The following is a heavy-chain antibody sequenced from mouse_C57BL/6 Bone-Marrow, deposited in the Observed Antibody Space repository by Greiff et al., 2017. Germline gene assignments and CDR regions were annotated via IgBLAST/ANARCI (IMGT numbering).Heavy chain of an antibody. CDR2: INPNNGGT. D-gene: IGHD3-2*02. V-gene: IGHV1-26*01. J-gene: IGHJ3*01. CDR3: ARSQLAY. Sequence: EVQLQQSGPELVKPGASVKISCKASGYTFTDYYMNWVKQSHGKSLEWIGDINPNNGGTSYNQKFKGKATLTVDKSSSTAYMELRSLTSEDSAVYYCARSQLAYWGQGTLVTVSA. CDR1: GYTFTDYY.